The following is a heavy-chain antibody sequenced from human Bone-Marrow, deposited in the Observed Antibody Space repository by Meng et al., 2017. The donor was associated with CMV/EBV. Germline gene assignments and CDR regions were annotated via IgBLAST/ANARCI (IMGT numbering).Heavy chain of an antibody. CDR1: GGSVSSYY. CDR3: ARTQDTAMVAYYFDY. Sequence: QVALQDSGPGLRKPSGPLSLSCTLSGGSVSSYYWIWIRKRAGKGREWIGRIYTSGSTNYNPSLKSRVTMSVDTSKNQFSLKLSSVTAADTAVYSGARTQDTAMVAYYFDYWGQGTLVTVSS. D-gene: IGHD5-18*01. J-gene: IGHJ4*02. CDR2: IYTSGST. V-gene: IGHV4-4*07.